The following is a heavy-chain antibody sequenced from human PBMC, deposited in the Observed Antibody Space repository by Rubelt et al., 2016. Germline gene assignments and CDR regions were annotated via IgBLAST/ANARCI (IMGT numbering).Heavy chain of an antibody. D-gene: IGHD1-1*01. J-gene: IGHJ5*02. CDR3: ARGVGTAFDP. CDR1: GYTFTGYY. Sequence: QVQLVQSGAEVKKPGASVKVSCKASGYTFTGYYMHWVRQAPGQGLEWMGRINPNSGGTNYAQKFKARVPSTRDTSISTAYMELSRLRSDDTAGYYCARGVGTAFDPWGQGTLVTVSS. CDR2: INPNSGGT. V-gene: IGHV1-2*01.